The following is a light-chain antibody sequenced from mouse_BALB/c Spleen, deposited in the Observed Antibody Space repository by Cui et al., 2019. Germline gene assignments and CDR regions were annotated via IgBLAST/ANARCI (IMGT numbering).Light chain of an antibody. CDR2: NAK. V-gene: IGKV12-44*01. CDR3: QHHYGTPLT. J-gene: IGKJ5*01. CDR1: ENIYSY. Sequence: IQMTPSPASLSASVGETVTITCRASENIYSYLAWYQQKQGKSPQLLVYNAKTLAEGVPSRFSGSGSGTQFSLKINSLQPEDFGSYYCQHHYGTPLTFGAGTKLELK.